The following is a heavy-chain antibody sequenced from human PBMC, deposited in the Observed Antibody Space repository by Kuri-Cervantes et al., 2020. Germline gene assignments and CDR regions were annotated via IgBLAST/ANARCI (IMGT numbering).Heavy chain of an antibody. CDR1: GYTFTSYA. CDR2: IIPIFGTA. J-gene: IGHJ4*02. CDR3: ARGHVGYCSSTSCYPEYYFDY. V-gene: IGHV1-69*13. Sequence: SVKVSCKASGYTFTSYAISWVRQAPGQGLEWMGGIIPIFGTANYAQKFQGRVTITADESTSTAYMELSSLRSEDTAVYYCARGHVGYCSSTSCYPEYYFDYWGQGTLVTVSS. D-gene: IGHD2-2*03.